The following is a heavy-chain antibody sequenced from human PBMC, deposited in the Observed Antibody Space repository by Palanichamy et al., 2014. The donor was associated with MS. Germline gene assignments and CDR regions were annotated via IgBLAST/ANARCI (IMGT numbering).Heavy chain of an antibody. CDR1: GFSFSTSS. J-gene: IGHJ6*02. CDR2: ISSSSSYI. V-gene: IGHV3-21*01. Sequence: EVQLVESGGGLVKPGGSLRLSCAASGFSFSTSSMNWVRQAPGQGLEWVSSISSSSSYIYYADSVKGRFTISRDNAKSSLYLQMDSLRGEDTAVYYCTRPFYDFWTGSYYYGMDVWGQGTTVTVSS. D-gene: IGHD3-3*01. CDR3: TRPFYDFWTGSYYYGMDV.